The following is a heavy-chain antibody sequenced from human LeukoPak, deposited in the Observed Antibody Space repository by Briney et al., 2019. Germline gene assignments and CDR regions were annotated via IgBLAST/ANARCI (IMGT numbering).Heavy chain of an antibody. CDR1: GYTFTGYY. CDR2: INPSGGST. D-gene: IGHD1-26*01. J-gene: IGHJ3*02. CDR3: ARDGWEPHAFDI. Sequence: ASVKVSCKASGYTFTGYYMHWVRQAPGQGLEWMGIINPSGGSTSYAQKFQGRVTMTRDTSTSTVYMELSSLRSEDTAVYYCARDGWEPHAFDIWGQGTIVTVSS. V-gene: IGHV1-46*01.